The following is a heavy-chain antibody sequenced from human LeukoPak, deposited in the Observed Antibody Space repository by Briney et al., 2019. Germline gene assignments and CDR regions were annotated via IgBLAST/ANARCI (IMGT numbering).Heavy chain of an antibody. D-gene: IGHD3-22*01. V-gene: IGHV1-18*01. CDR3: ARDQSYYDSSGYYYGSDY. CDR2: ISAYNAYT. J-gene: IGHJ4*02. Sequence: ASVKVSCKASGGIFSSSAISWVRQAPGQGLEWMGWISAYNAYTSYAQNLQGRVTMTTDTPTSTAYMELRSLRSDDTAVYYCARDQSYYDSSGYYYGSDYWGQGTLVTVSS. CDR1: GGIFSSSA.